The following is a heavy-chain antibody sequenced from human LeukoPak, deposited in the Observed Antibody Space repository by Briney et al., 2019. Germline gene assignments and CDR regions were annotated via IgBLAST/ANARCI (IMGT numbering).Heavy chain of an antibody. CDR1: GFTFSDYY. J-gene: IGHJ4*02. CDR2: ISSSSSYT. CDR3: ARDRAAAEGY. D-gene: IGHD6-13*01. V-gene: IGHV3-11*06. Sequence: PGGSLRLSCAASGFTFSDYYMSWIRQAPGKGLEWVSYISSSSSYTNYANSVKGRFTISRDNAKNSLYLQMNSLRAEDTAVYYCARDRAAAEGYWGQGTLVTVSS.